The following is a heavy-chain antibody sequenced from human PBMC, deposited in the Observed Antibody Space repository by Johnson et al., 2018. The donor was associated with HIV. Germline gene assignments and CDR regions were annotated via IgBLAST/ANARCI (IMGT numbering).Heavy chain of an antibody. J-gene: IGHJ3*02. Sequence: QVHLVESGGGVVQPGRSLRLSCAASGFTFSSYSLHWVRQAPGKGLEWVAVTSYDGSSRYYADSVKGRFTISRDNSKNTLYLQMNSLRAEDTAVYYCARLEELLRAFDIWGQGTMVTVSS. D-gene: IGHD1-26*01. CDR2: TSYDGSSR. CDR3: ARLEELLRAFDI. V-gene: IGHV3-30-3*01. CDR1: GFTFSSYS.